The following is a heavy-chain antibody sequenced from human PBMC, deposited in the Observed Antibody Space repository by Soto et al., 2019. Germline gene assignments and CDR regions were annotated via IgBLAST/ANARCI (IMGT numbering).Heavy chain of an antibody. Sequence: GASVKVSCKASGGTFSSYAISWVRQAPGQGLEWMGGIIPIFGTANYAQKFQGRVTITADESTSTAYMELSSLRSEDTAVYYCARAKAAGTRRYYYYGMDVWGQGTTVTVSS. CDR2: IIPIFGTA. CDR1: GGTFSSYA. J-gene: IGHJ6*02. D-gene: IGHD6-13*01. CDR3: ARAKAAGTRRYYYYGMDV. V-gene: IGHV1-69*13.